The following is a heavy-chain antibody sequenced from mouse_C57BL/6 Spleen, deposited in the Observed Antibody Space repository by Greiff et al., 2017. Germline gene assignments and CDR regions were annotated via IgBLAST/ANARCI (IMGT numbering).Heavy chain of an antibody. Sequence: EVQLQQSGPELVKPGASVKISCKASGYTFTDYYMNWVKQSHGKSLEWIGDINPNNGGTSYNQKFKGKATLTVDKSSSTAYMELRSLTSEDSAVYYCARSAYYSNYVWYFDVWGTGTTVTVSS. V-gene: IGHV1-26*01. J-gene: IGHJ1*03. CDR2: INPNNGGT. CDR3: ARSAYYSNYVWYFDV. CDR1: GYTFTDYY. D-gene: IGHD2-5*01.